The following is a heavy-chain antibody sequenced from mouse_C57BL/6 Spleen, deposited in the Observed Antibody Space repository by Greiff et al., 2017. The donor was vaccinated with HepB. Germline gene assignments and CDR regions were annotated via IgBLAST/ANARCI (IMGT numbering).Heavy chain of an antibody. Sequence: EVQLQESGPGLVKPSQSLSLTCSVTGYSITSGYYWNWIRQFPGNKLEWMGYISYDGSNNYNPSLKNRISITRDTSKNQFFLKLNSVTTEDTATYYCARGASGFAYWGQRTLVTVSA. CDR2: ISYDGSN. D-gene: IGHD3-1*01. J-gene: IGHJ3*01. V-gene: IGHV3-6*01. CDR3: ARGASGFAY. CDR1: GYSITSGYY.